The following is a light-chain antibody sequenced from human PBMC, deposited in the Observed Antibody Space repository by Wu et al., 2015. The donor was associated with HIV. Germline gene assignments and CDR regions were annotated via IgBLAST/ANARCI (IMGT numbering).Light chain of an antibody. CDR3: QQVNNYPRT. Sequence: SQLTQSPSSLSASVGDSVTITCRASRDISSYLVWYQQKPGKAPKALIYGSSILQTGVPQDSAAVALGHISPSTISSLQPDDFATYYCQQVNNYPRTFGQGTKVEVK. J-gene: IGKJ1*01. CDR2: GSS. V-gene: IGKV1-9*01. CDR1: RDISSY.